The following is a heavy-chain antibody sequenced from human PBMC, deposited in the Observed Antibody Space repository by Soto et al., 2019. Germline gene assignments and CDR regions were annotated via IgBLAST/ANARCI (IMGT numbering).Heavy chain of an antibody. V-gene: IGHV3-23*01. CDR2: ISGSGGST. J-gene: IGHJ4*02. CDR1: GFTFSTYA. CDR3: AKFETDGYNHYYFDY. Sequence: EVQLLESGGGLVQPGESLRLSCAASGFTFSTYAMNWVRQATGKGLEWVSTISGSGGSTYYADSVKGRFTISRDNSKNTLYLQMNSLRAEDTAVYYCAKFETDGYNHYYFDYWGQGTLVTVSS. D-gene: IGHD5-12*01.